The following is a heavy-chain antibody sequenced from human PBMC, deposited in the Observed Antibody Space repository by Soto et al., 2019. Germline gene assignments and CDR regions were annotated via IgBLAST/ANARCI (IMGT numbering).Heavy chain of an antibody. CDR2: IHHSGRT. CDR3: ARNFPNCNGNDCYVEGAFDI. V-gene: IGHV4-59*01. J-gene: IGHJ3*02. CDR1: GGSISIYY. Sequence: SETLSLTCTVSGGSISIYYWSWIRQPPGMGLEWIGHIHHSGRTKYNPSLRSRATISIDTSKNQFSLQLSSVTPADTAVYYCARNFPNCNGNDCYVEGAFDIWGQGTMVTVSS. D-gene: IGHD2-2*01.